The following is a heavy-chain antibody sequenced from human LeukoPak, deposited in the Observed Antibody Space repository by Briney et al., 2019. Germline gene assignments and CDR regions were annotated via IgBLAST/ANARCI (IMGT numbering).Heavy chain of an antibody. Sequence: SETLSLTCTVSGGSISSYHWSWIRQPPGKGLEWIGYIYYSGSTNYNPSLKSRVTISVDTSKNQFSLKLSSVTAADTAVYYCARWNDYDFWTGYGSSAFDIWGQGTMVTVSS. D-gene: IGHD3-3*01. CDR2: IYYSGST. CDR3: ARWNDYDFWTGYGSSAFDI. CDR1: GGSISSYH. J-gene: IGHJ3*02. V-gene: IGHV4-59*01.